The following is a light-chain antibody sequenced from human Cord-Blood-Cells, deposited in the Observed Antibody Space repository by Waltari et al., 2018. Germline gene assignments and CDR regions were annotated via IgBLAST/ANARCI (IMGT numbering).Light chain of an antibody. CDR1: QDIRNY. V-gene: IGKV1-33*01. Sequence: IQMTQSPSSLSASVGDRVTITCQASQDIRNYLNWYQQKPGKAPKLLIYDASNLEPGVPSRFSGSGSGTDFTFTISSLQPEDIATYYCQQYDNLPFTFGPGTKVDIK. J-gene: IGKJ3*01. CDR3: QQYDNLPFT. CDR2: DAS.